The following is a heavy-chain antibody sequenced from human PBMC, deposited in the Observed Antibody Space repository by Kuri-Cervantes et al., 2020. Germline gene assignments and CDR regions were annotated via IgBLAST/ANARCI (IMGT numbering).Heavy chain of an antibody. CDR1: GFTFSSYS. J-gene: IGHJ3*02. D-gene: IGHD4-11*01. Sequence: GGSLRLSCAASGFTFSSYSMNWVRQAPGKGLEWVSSISSSSSYIYYADSVKGRFTISRDNAKNSLYLQMNSLRAEDTAVYYCARETVLRAARAFDIWGQGTMVTVS. V-gene: IGHV3-21*01. CDR2: ISSSSSYI. CDR3: ARETVLRAARAFDI.